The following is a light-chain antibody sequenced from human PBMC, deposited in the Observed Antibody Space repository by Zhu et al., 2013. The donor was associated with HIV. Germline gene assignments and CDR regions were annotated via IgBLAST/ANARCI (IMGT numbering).Light chain of an antibody. V-gene: IGLV1-51*01. CDR3: ATWDDSLRGV. CDR2: DNN. Sequence: QSVLTQPPSVSAAPGQKVTISCSGSSSNIGKNYVSWYQQVPGAAPKLLIYDNNKRPSGIPDRFSGSKSGTSATLDISGLQSEDEADYYCATWDDSLRGVFGTGTKVTVL. CDR1: SSNIGKNY. J-gene: IGLJ1*01.